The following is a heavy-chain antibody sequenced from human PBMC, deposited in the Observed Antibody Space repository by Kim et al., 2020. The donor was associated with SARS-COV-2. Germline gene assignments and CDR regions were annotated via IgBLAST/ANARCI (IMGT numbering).Heavy chain of an antibody. CDR3: TTDESEVFAAATPNWFDP. V-gene: IGHV3-15*01. D-gene: IGHD6-13*01. J-gene: IGHJ5*02. CDR1: GFTFSNAW. Sequence: GGSLRLSCAASGFTFSNAWMSWVRQAPGKGLEWVGRIKSKTDGGTTDYAAPVKGRFTISRDDSKNTLYLQMNSLKTEDTAVYYCTTDESEVFAAATPNWFDPWGQGTLVTVSS. CDR2: IKSKTDGGTT.